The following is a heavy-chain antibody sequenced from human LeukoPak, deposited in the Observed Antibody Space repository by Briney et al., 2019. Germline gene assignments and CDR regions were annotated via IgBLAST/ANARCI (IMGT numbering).Heavy chain of an antibody. D-gene: IGHD1-26*01. CDR2: IYYSGST. V-gene: IGHV4-39*01. J-gene: IGHJ4*02. Sequence: SETLSLTCTVSGGSISSSSYYWGWIRQPPGKGLEWIGSIYYSGSTYYNPSLKSRVTISVDTSKNQFSLKLSSVTAADTVVYYCARHSGSYLPDYWGQGTLVTVSS. CDR1: GGSISSSSYY. CDR3: ARHSGSYLPDY.